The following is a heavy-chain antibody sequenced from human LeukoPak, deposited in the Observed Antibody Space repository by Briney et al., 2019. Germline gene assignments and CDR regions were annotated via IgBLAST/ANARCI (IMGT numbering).Heavy chain of an antibody. CDR3: ARGTSSAGTFTPDY. V-gene: IGHV3-72*01. CDR1: GSTFSDHY. Sequence: PGGSLRLSCAASGSTFSDHYMDWVRPAPGKRLEWVGRTRNKANRYTTEYAPSVKGRFTISRDDSKNSLYLQMNSLKTEDTAVYYCARGTSSAGTFTPDYWGQGTLVTVFS. CDR2: TRNKANRYTT. D-gene: IGHD6-13*01. J-gene: IGHJ4*02.